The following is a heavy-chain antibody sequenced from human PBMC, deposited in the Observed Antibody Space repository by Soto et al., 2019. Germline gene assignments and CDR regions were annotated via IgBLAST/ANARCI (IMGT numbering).Heavy chain of an antibody. D-gene: IGHD6-13*01. CDR2: INWNSGSI. J-gene: IGHJ1*01. Sequence: EVQLVESGGGLVQPGRYLRLYCAASGFTFDDYAMPWVRQVPGKGLEWVSGINWNSGSIGYADSVKGRFAISRDNAKNSLHLQMNSLRAEDTAFYYCVKDESINWYSGHFRHWGQGTLVTVSS. V-gene: IGHV3-9*01. CDR3: VKDESINWYSGHFRH. CDR1: GFTFDDYA.